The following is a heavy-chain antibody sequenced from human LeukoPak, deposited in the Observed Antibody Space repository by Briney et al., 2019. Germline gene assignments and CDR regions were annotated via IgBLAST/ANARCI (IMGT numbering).Heavy chain of an antibody. V-gene: IGHV3-48*01. D-gene: IGHD2-2*02. J-gene: IGHJ3*02. CDR3: ARDLPAAIRRRAFDI. CDR2: ISSSSSTI. Sequence: GGSVRLSCAASGFTFSSYSMNWVRQAPGQGLEWVSYISSSSSTIYYADKVKGRFTITRDNAKNSLYLQMNSLRAEDTAVYYCARDLPAAIRRRAFDIWGQGTMVTVSS. CDR1: GFTFSSYS.